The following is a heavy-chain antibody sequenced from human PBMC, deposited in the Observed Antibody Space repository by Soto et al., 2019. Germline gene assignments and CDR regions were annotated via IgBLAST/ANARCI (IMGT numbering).Heavy chain of an antibody. Sequence: PGGSLRLSCAASGFTFSSYWMHWVRQAPGKGLVWVSRINSDGSSTSYADSVKGRFTISRDNAKNTLYLQMNSLRAEDTAVYYCARISLSASGLLSFLSVGYFDYWGQGTLVTVSS. J-gene: IGHJ4*02. D-gene: IGHD6-19*01. CDR1: GFTFSSYW. CDR2: INSDGSST. CDR3: ARISLSASGLLSFLSVGYFDY. V-gene: IGHV3-74*01.